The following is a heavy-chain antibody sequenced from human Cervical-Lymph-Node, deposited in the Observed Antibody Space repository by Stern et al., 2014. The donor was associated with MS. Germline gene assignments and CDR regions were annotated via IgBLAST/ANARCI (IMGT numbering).Heavy chain of an antibody. Sequence: QVQLGQSGAEVKKPGSSVKVSCKTSGDTFSSYAISWVRQGPGQGLEWMGGIVPIFGPANYAEKFQGRVTITADVSTNTAYMELSRLGSDDTAVYYCARDSTTGMDVWGQGTTVTVSS. CDR2: IVPIFGPA. CDR1: GDTFSSYA. V-gene: IGHV1-69*01. J-gene: IGHJ6*02. D-gene: IGHD1-1*01. CDR3: ARDSTTGMDV.